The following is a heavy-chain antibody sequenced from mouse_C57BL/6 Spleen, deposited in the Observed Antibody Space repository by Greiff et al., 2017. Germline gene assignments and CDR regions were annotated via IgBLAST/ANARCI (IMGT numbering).Heavy chain of an antibody. V-gene: IGHV1-19*01. CDR2: INPYNGGT. CDR1: GYTFTDYY. CDR3: ATTIGGWYFDV. J-gene: IGHJ1*03. Sequence: EVQGVESGPVLVKPGASVKMSCKASGYTFTDYYMNWVKQSHGKSLEWIGVINPYNGGTSYNQKFKGKATLTVDKSSSTAYMELNSLTSEDSAVYYCATTIGGWYFDVWGTGTTVTVSS. D-gene: IGHD2-14*01.